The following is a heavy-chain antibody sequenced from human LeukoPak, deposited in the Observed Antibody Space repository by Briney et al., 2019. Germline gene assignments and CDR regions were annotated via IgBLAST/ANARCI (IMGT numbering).Heavy chain of an antibody. J-gene: IGHJ4*02. V-gene: IGHV3-43*01. CDR3: AKDILGGSGWLDY. CDR1: GFTFDEYG. Sequence: PGGSLRLSCAASGFTFDEYGMHWVRQAPGKGLEWVSLITWDGGSTYYSDSVKGRFTISRDNSKTSLYLQMNSLRNEDTAFYYCAKDILGGSGWLDYWGQGTLVTVSS. D-gene: IGHD6-19*01. CDR2: ITWDGGST.